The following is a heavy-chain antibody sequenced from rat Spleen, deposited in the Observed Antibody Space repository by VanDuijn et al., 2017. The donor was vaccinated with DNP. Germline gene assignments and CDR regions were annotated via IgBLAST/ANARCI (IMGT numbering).Heavy chain of an antibody. CDR2: IHYDGSST. D-gene: IGHD3-8*01. Sequence: EVQLVESDGGLVQPGRSLKLSCAASGFTFSDYYMAWVRQAPPKGLEWVATIHYDGSSTYYRDSVKGRFRLSRDNAKSTIYLQVNSLRSEDTATYYCTSNPHIRTAAPFDYWGQGVMVTVSS. CDR3: TSNPHIRTAAPFDY. J-gene: IGHJ2*01. CDR1: GFTFSDYY. V-gene: IGHV5-29*01.